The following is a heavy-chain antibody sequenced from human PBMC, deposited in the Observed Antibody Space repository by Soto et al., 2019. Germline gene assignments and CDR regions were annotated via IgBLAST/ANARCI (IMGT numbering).Heavy chain of an antibody. CDR3: AIPPSGYSSSYDYKDV. CDR1: GFTFSSNA. CDR2: ISGSGGST. Sequence: GGSLRLSCAASGFTFSSNAMSWVRQAPGKGLEWVSAISGSGGSTFYADSVKGRFTLSRDNSKNTLYLQMNSLRAEDTAVYYCAIPPSGYSSSYDYKDVWSKGTTVTVSS. V-gene: IGHV3-23*01. D-gene: IGHD6-13*01. J-gene: IGHJ6*03.